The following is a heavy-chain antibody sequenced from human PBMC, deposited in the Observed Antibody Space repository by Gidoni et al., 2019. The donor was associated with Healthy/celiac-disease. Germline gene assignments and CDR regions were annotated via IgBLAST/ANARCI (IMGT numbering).Heavy chain of an antibody. CDR2: MTPNSGNT. D-gene: IGHD6-19*01. CDR1: GSTFTRSA. J-gene: IGHJ6*02. V-gene: IGHV1-8*01. Sequence: QVQLVQSGADVKKPGASVKVSCKASGSTFTRSAINWVRQATGQGLEWMGWMTPNSGNTGDAQKFKTRVTTTRSNSRSTAYRELSSLRLEDTAVYYCARGIAVGKGSRNGMDVWGQGTTVTVSS. CDR3: ARGIAVGKGSRNGMDV.